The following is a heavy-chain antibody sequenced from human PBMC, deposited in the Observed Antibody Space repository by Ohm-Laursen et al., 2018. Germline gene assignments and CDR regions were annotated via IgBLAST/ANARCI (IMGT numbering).Heavy chain of an antibody. CDR3: ARARGTSQSHFDP. D-gene: IGHD2-2*01. V-gene: IGHV4-4*07. CDR1: GGSISGYY. J-gene: IGHJ5*02. Sequence: SETLSLTCTVSGGSISGYYWSWIRQPAGKGLEWIGRIQSSGSTNYNPSLKSRVTMSVDTSKNQFSLKLSSVTAADTAVYYCARARGTSQSHFDPWGQGTLVTVSS. CDR2: IQSSGST.